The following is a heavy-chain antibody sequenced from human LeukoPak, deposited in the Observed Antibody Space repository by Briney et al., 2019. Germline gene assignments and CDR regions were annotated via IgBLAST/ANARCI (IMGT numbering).Heavy chain of an antibody. CDR2: INPNSGGT. CDR3: ARKPSGIAAAGTSY. Sequence: GASVKVSCKASGYTFTGYYMHWVRQAPGQGLEWMGWINPNSGGTNYAQKFQGRVTMTRDTSISTAYMELSRLRSDDTAVYYCARKPSGIAAAGTSYWGQGTLVTVSS. V-gene: IGHV1-2*02. CDR1: GYTFTGYY. D-gene: IGHD6-13*01. J-gene: IGHJ4*02.